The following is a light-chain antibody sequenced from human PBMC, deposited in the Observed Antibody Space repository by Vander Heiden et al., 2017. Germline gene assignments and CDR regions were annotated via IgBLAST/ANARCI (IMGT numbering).Light chain of an antibody. CDR2: DVS. Sequence: QPALTQPPSAPGSPGQSVTISCTGTSSDVGGYNYVSWYQQHPGKAPKLMIYDVSKRPSGVPDRFSGSKSGNTASLTVSGLQAEDEADYYCCSYAGSNNFDVVFGGGTKLTVL. J-gene: IGLJ2*01. CDR1: SSDVGGYNY. CDR3: CSYAGSNNFDVV. V-gene: IGLV2-8*01.